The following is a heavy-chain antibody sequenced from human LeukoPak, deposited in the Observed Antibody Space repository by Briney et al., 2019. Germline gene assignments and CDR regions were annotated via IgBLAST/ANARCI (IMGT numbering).Heavy chain of an antibody. V-gene: IGHV3-30-3*01. J-gene: IGHJ4*02. Sequence: SGRSLRLSCAASGFTFSSYAMHWVRQAPGKGLEWVAVISYDGSNKYNADSVKGRFTISRDNSKNTLHLQMNSLRVEDTAVYYCARAVPDSITGNYFDYWGQGTLVTVSS. D-gene: IGHD3-10*01. CDR1: GFTFSSYA. CDR2: ISYDGSNK. CDR3: ARAVPDSITGNYFDY.